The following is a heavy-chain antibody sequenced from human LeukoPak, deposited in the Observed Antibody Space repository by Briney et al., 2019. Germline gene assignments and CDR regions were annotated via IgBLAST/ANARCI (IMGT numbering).Heavy chain of an antibody. J-gene: IGHJ3*02. CDR1: GYTFTSYA. D-gene: IGHD3-22*01. Sequence: ASVKVSCKASGYTFTSYAMHWVRQAPGQRLEWMGWINAGNGNTKYSQKFQGRVTITRDTSASTAYMELSSLRSEDTAVYYCASYYYDSSGYYRDAFDIWGQGTMVTVSS. CDR3: ASYYYDSSGYYRDAFDI. CDR2: INAGNGNT. V-gene: IGHV1-3*01.